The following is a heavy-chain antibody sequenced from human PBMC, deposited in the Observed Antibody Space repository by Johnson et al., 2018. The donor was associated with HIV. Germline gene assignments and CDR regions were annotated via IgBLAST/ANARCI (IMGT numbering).Heavy chain of an antibody. CDR3: AKSIVVVIAGNNDDAFDI. D-gene: IGHD2-21*01. CDR1: GFTFSSYA. V-gene: IGHV3-NL1*01. Sequence: QVQLVESGGGVVQPGRSLRLSCAASGFTFSSYAMHWVRQAPGKGLEWVSVIYSGGSPYYADSVKGRFTISRDNSKNTLYLQMNSLRAEDTAVYYCAKSIVVVIAGNNDDAFDIWGQGTRVTVSS. CDR2: IYSGGSP. J-gene: IGHJ3*02.